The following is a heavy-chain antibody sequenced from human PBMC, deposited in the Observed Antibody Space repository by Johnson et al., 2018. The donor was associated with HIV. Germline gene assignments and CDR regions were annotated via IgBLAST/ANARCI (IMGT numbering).Heavy chain of an antibody. CDR2: ISYDGVNK. CDR1: EFSFSTYA. CDR3: AIGELTRAFDI. J-gene: IGHJ3*02. D-gene: IGHD1-26*01. V-gene: IGHV3-30*04. Sequence: VQLVESGGGVVQPGRSLRLSCAASEFSFSTYALHWVRQAPGEGLEWVAVISYDGVNKYYADSVKGRFTVSRDNSKNSLYLQMNSLRAEDTAVYYCAIGELTRAFDIWGQGTMVTVSS.